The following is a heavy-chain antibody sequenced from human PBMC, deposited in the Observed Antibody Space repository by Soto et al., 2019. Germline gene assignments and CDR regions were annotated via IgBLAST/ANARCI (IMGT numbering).Heavy chain of an antibody. CDR3: ARETQWLRNGMDV. D-gene: IGHD6-19*01. CDR1: GGTFSSYA. V-gene: IGHV1-69*06. J-gene: IGHJ6*02. Sequence: SVKVSCKVSGGTFSSYAISWVRQAPGQGLEWMGGIIPIFGTANYAQKFQGRVMITADKSTSTSYLELSSLRSADTAGYYCARETQWLRNGMDVYRQGTTVTVSS. CDR2: IIPIFGTA.